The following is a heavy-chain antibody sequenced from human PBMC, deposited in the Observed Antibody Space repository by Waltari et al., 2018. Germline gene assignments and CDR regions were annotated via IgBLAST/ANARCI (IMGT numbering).Heavy chain of an antibody. CDR1: GFTFSSYA. V-gene: IGHV3-30-3*01. Sequence: QVQLVESGGGVVQPGRSLRLSCAASGFTFSSYAMHWVRQAPGKGLEWVAVISYDGSNKYYADSVKGRFTISRDNSKNTLYLQMNSLRAEDTAVYYCAISPVLRYFDWWFDYWGQGTLVTVSS. CDR3: AISPVLRYFDWWFDY. J-gene: IGHJ4*02. CDR2: ISYDGSNK. D-gene: IGHD3-9*01.